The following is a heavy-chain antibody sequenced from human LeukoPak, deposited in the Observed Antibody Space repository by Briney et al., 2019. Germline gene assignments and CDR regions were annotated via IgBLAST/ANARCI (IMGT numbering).Heavy chain of an antibody. D-gene: IGHD3-22*01. V-gene: IGHV1-18*01. CDR1: GYTFTSYG. CDR3: AREGWDSSGYYRP. J-gene: IGHJ5*02. CDR2: ISAYNGNT. Sequence: ASVKVSCKASGYTFTSYGISWVRQAPGQGLEWMGWISAYNGNTNYAQKLQGRVTMTPDTSTSTAYMELRRLRSDDTPVYYCAREGWDSSGYYRPWGQGTLVTVSS.